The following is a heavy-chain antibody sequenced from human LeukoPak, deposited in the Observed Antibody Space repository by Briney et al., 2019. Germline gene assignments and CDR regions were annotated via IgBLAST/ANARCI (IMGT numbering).Heavy chain of an antibody. CDR2: INHDGGLR. V-gene: IGHV3-74*01. Sequence: GGSLRLSCAASGFALTNYWMHWVRQAPGKGLVWVSHINHDGGLRNYADSVQGRFTVSRDIAKNTLYLHMNSLGADDTATYYCARDVFSLGDSWGQGTLVTVSS. CDR3: ARDVFSLGDS. CDR1: GFALTNYW. J-gene: IGHJ4*02. D-gene: IGHD5/OR15-5a*01.